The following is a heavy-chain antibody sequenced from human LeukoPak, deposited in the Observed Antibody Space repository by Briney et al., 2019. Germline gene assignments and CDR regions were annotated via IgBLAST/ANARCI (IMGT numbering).Heavy chain of an antibody. D-gene: IGHD6-6*01. V-gene: IGHV3-21*01. CDR3: ARDRRYSSSSKPGGFDY. CDR2: ISSSSSYI. J-gene: IGHJ4*02. CDR1: GFTVSSNS. Sequence: GGSLRLSCTVSGFTVSSNSMSWVRQAPGKGLEWVSSISSSSSYIYYADSVKGRFTISRDNAKNSLYLQMNSLRAEDTAVYYCARDRRYSSSSKPGGFDYWGQGTLVTVSS.